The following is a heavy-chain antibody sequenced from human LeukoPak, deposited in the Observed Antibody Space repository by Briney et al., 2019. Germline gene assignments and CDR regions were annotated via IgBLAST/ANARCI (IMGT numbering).Heavy chain of an antibody. CDR2: IYTSGST. Sequence: PSETLSLTCTVSGGSISSGSYYWSWIRQPAGKGLEWIGRIYTSGSTNYNPSLKSRVTISVDTSKNQFSLKLSSVTAADTAVYYCARDPRGYSYGSNYYYYYGMDVWGQGTTVTVSS. D-gene: IGHD5-18*01. CDR3: ARDPRGYSYGSNYYYYYGMDV. CDR1: GGSISSGSYY. J-gene: IGHJ6*02. V-gene: IGHV4-61*02.